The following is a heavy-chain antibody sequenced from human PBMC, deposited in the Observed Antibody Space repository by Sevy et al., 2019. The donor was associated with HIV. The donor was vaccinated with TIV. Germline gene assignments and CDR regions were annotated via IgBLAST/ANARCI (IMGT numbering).Heavy chain of an antibody. CDR1: GYTFTSYG. V-gene: IGHV1-18*04. J-gene: IGHJ6*02. CDR2: ISAYNGNT. CDR3: ARRPEWERRANYGMDV. Sequence: PSVKVSCKASGYTFTSYGISWVRQAPGQGLEWMGWISAYNGNTNYAQKLQGRVTMTTDTSTSTAYMELRSLRSDDTAVYYCARRPEWERRANYGMDVWGQGTTVTVSS. D-gene: IGHD1-26*01.